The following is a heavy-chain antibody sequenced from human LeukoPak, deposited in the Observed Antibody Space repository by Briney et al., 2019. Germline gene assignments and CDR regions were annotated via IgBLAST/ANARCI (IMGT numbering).Heavy chain of an antibody. CDR1: VFTFSHYV. Sequence: PGRSLRLSCAASVFTFSHYVMHGLRQAPGKGLAGVSVICYDGSNKYIVDCVKGRFTNSRDNSKNKLYLQMNSLRAEDTAVYYCARDRVSSGWYYFDYWGQGTLVTVSS. J-gene: IGHJ4*02. D-gene: IGHD6-19*01. CDR2: ICYDGSNK. CDR3: ARDRVSSGWYYFDY. V-gene: IGHV3-33*01.